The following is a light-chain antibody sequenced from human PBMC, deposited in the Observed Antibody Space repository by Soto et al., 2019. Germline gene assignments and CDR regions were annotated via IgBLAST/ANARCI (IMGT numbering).Light chain of an antibody. CDR2: GNN. CDR3: QSYDSSLSGSV. CDR1: SSNIGAGYD. J-gene: IGLJ1*01. Sequence: QPVLTQPPSVSGAPGQRVTLSCTGSSSNIGAGYDVHWYQQLPGTPPKLLIYGNNNRPSGVPDRFSGSKSGTSASLAITGLQAEDEADYYCQSYDSSLSGSVFGTGTKVTVL. V-gene: IGLV1-40*01.